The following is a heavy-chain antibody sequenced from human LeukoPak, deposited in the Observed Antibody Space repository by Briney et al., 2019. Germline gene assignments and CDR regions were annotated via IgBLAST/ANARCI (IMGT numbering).Heavy chain of an antibody. CDR2: IDPSDSYT. V-gene: IGHV5-10-1*01. CDR1: GYSFTSYW. Sequence: KPGESLRISCKGSGYSFTSYWISWVRQMPGRGLESMWRIDPSDSYTNYSPSFQGHVTISADKSISTAYLQWSSLKASDTAMYYCARHDSSGWSTVGTDYWGQGTLVTVSS. CDR3: ARHDSSGWSTVGTDY. J-gene: IGHJ4*02. D-gene: IGHD6-19*01.